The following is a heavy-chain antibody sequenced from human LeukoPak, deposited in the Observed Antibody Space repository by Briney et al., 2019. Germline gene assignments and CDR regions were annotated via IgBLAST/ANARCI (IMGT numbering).Heavy chain of an antibody. Sequence: ASVKVSCKASGYTFTGYYMHWGRQAPGQGLEWRGWINPNSGGTNYAQKCQGRVTMTRDTSISTAYMELSRLRSDDTAVYYCARSLVVPAATRTDAFDIWGQGTMVTVSS. J-gene: IGHJ3*02. V-gene: IGHV1-2*02. CDR3: ARSLVVPAATRTDAFDI. CDR1: GYTFTGYY. CDR2: INPNSGGT. D-gene: IGHD2-2*01.